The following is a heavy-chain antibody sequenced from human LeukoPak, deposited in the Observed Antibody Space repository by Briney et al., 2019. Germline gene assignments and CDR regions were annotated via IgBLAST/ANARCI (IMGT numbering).Heavy chain of an antibody. D-gene: IGHD5-12*01. CDR1: GGTFSSYA. V-gene: IGHV1-69*05. J-gene: IGHJ4*02. Sequence: ASVKVSCKASGGTFSSYAISWVRQAPGQGLGWMGRIIPIFGTANYAQKFQGRVTITTDESTSTAYMELSSLRSEDTAVYYCARDGGARSSGYDHGGFDYWGQGTLVTVSS. CDR2: IIPIFGTA. CDR3: ARDGGARSSGYDHGGFDY.